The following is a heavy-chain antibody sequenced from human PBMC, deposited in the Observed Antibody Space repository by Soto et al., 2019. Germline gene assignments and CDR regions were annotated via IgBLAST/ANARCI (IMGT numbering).Heavy chain of an antibody. CDR2: IYPGDSDT. J-gene: IGHJ4*02. V-gene: IGHV5-51*01. Sequence: LGESLKISCKGSGYSFTSYWIGWVRQMPGKGLEWMGIIYPGDSDTRYSPSFQGQVTISADKSISTAYLQWSSLKASDTAMYYCARGYCSGGSCYGFDYWGQGTLVTVSS. D-gene: IGHD2-15*01. CDR1: GYSFTSYW. CDR3: ARGYCSGGSCYGFDY.